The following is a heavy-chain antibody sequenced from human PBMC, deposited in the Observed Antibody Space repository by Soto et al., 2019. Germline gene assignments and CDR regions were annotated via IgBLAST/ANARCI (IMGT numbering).Heavy chain of an antibody. J-gene: IGHJ4*02. D-gene: IGHD3-16*01. CDR2: VTSRGDTT. V-gene: IGHV3-23*01. Sequence: EVQLLQSGGGLVQPGGSLRLSCAASGFIFSNYAMNWVRQAPGKGLEWVSIVTSRGDTTYYADSVKGRFTISRDNSKNTRYLRVNSLTAGDRAGFYCAKDRLGGGLDYWGQGTLVSVSS. CDR1: GFIFSNYA. CDR3: AKDRLGGGLDY.